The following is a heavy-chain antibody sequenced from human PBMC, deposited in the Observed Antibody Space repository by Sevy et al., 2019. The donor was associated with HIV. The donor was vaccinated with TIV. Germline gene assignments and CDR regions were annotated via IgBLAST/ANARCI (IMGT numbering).Heavy chain of an antibody. J-gene: IGHJ5*02. Sequence: GGSLRLSCAASGFTFDDYAMHWVRQAPGKGLEWVSGISWNSGSIGYADSVKGRVTISRDNAKNSLYLQMNSLRAEDTALYYCANDGYSSTIRRGWFDPWGQGTLVTVSS. CDR3: ANDGYSSTIRRGWFDP. D-gene: IGHD6-13*01. CDR2: ISWNSGSI. CDR1: GFTFDDYA. V-gene: IGHV3-9*01.